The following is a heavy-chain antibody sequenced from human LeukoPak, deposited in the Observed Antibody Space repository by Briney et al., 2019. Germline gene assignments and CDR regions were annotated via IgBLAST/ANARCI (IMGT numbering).Heavy chain of an antibody. CDR1: GFTFSTYS. D-gene: IGHD5-12*01. CDR3: ARGPSGYHNN. CDR2: IGSSDTTI. Sequence: GGSLRLSCAASGFTFSTYSMNWVRQAAGKGLEWVSYIGSSDTTIYYADSVKGRFTISRDNAKNSLYLQLNSLRAEDTAVYYCARGPSGYHNNGGQGTLVAVFS. J-gene: IGHJ4*02. V-gene: IGHV3-48*01.